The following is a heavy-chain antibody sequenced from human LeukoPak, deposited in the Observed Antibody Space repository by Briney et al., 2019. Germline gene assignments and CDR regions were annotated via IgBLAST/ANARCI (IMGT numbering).Heavy chain of an antibody. J-gene: IGHJ6*03. CDR3: ARGSGILTGDKRDYYYYYMDV. V-gene: IGHV4-61*02. CDR1: GGSISSGSYY. Sequence: PSETLSLTCTVSGGSISSGSYYWSWIRQPAGRGLEWIGRIYTSGRTNYNPSLKSRVTISVDTSKNQFSLKLSSVTAADTAVYYCARGSGILTGDKRDYYYYYMDVWGKGTTVTVSS. CDR2: IYTSGRT. D-gene: IGHD3-9*01.